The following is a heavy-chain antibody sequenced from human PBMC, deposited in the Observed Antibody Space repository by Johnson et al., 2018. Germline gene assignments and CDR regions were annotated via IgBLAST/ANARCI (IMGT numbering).Heavy chain of an antibody. CDR3: ARDDGRGAEYLQH. CDR2: IWYDDNN. Sequence: QVQLLESGGGVVQXGKSXRLXCAASGFTFSIYGMHLVRQAPGKGLEWVATIWYDDNNHYIDSVKGRFTISRDNSKNTLYLQRNSLRAEDTAVYYCARDDGRGAEYLQHWGQGTQVTVSA. V-gene: IGHV3-33*01. CDR1: GFTFSIYG. D-gene: IGHD2-15*01. J-gene: IGHJ1*01.